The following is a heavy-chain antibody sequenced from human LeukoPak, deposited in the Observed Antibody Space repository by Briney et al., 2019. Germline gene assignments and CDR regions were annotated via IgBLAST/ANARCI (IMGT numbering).Heavy chain of an antibody. D-gene: IGHD3-22*01. J-gene: IGHJ4*02. CDR1: GFTFSSYS. CDR3: ARGQYYYDSSGYYGGFDY. V-gene: IGHV3-21*01. Sequence: PGGSLRLSCAASGFTFSSYSMNWVRQAPGKGLEWVSSISSSSSYIYYADSVKGRFTISRDNAKNSLYLQMNSLRAEDTAVYYCARGQYYYDSSGYYGGFDYWGQGTLVTVSS. CDR2: ISSSSSYI.